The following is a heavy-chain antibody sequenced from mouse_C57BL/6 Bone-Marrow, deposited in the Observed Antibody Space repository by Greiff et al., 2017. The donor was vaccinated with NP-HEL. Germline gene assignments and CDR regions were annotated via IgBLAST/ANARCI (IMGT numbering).Heavy chain of an antibody. D-gene: IGHD1-1*01. CDR3: ARVKAPITTVTGFDY. Sequence: QVHVKQPGTELVKPGASVKLSCKASGYTFTSYWMHWVKQRPGQGLEWIGNINPSNGGTNYNEKFKSKATLTVDKSSSTAYMQLSSLTSEDSAVYYCARVKAPITTVTGFDYWGQGTTLTVSS. V-gene: IGHV1-53*01. CDR1: GYTFTSYW. J-gene: IGHJ2*01. CDR2: INPSNGGT.